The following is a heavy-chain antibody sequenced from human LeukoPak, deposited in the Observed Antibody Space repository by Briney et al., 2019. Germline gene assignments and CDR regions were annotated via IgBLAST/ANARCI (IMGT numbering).Heavy chain of an antibody. V-gene: IGHV3-66*01. J-gene: IGHJ4*02. Sequence: GGSLRLSCAASGFTVSSNYMSWVRQAPGKGLEWVSVIYSGGSTYYADSVKGRFTISRDNSKNTLYLQMNSLRAEDTAVYYCAKFPASGITMVRGVTGIFDYWGQGTLVTVSS. CDR2: IYSGGST. CDR3: AKFPASGITMVRGVTGIFDY. CDR1: GFTVSSNY. D-gene: IGHD3-10*01.